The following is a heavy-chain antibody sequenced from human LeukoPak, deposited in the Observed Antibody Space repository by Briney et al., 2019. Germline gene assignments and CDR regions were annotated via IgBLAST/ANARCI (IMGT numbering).Heavy chain of an antibody. D-gene: IGHD1-26*01. V-gene: IGHV4-59*11. CDR2: VYYSGST. CDR1: GGSISSHY. Sequence: SETLSLTCTVSGGSISSHYWSWIRQPPGEGLEWIGSVYYSGSTDYSPSLKSRVTMSVDTSKNQFSLKLNSVTAADTAVYFCARERMGARTFDYWGQGTLVTVSS. CDR3: ARERMGARTFDY. J-gene: IGHJ4*02.